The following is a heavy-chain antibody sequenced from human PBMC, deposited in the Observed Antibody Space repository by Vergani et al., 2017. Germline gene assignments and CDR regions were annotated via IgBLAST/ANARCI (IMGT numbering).Heavy chain of an antibody. V-gene: IGHV3-33*01. J-gene: IGHJ5*02. Sequence: QVQLVESGGGVVQPGRSLRLSCAASGFTFNQYGMHWVRQAPGKGLEWVAVTWYDGNNKQYADSVKGRFTISRDNSKSTMYLQMNHLRDEDTGVYYCARGLRLLSIQFGPWGQGTLVTHSS. CDR3: ARGLRLLSIQFGP. CDR1: GFTFNQYG. CDR2: TWYDGNNK. D-gene: IGHD2/OR15-2a*01.